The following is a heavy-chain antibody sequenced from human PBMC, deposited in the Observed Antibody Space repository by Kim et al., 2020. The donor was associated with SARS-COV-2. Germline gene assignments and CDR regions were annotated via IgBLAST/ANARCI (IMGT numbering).Heavy chain of an antibody. V-gene: IGHV4-39*01. J-gene: IGHJ5*02. CDR1: GGSISSSSYY. D-gene: IGHD2-15*01. Sequence: SETLSRTCTVSGGSISSSSYYWGWIRQPPGKGLEWIGSIFYSGSTYYNPSLKSRVTISVDTSKNQFSLRLSSVTAADTAVYYCASLFDYSALAPWGQGTL. CDR3: ASLFDYSALAP. CDR2: IFYSGST.